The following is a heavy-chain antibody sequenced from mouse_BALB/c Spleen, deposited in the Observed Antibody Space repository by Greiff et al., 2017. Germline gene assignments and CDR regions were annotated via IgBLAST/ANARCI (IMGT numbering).Heavy chain of an antibody. CDR2: IRNKANGYTT. CDR1: GFTFTDYY. V-gene: IGHV7-3*02. D-gene: IGHD1-2*01. CDR3: ARGLLRPFDV. Sequence: EVKLMESGGGLVQPGGSLRLSCATSGFTFTDYYMSWVRQPPGKALEWLGFIRNKANGYTTEYSASVKGRFTISRDNSQSILYLQMNTLRAEDSATYYCARGLLRPFDVWGAGTTVTVSS. J-gene: IGHJ1*01.